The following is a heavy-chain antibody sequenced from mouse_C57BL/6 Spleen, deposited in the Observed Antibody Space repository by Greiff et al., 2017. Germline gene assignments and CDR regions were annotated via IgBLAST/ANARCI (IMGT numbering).Heavy chain of an antibody. CDR3: ARPSYGRAMDY. CDR1: GFTFSDYG. CDR2: ISSGSSTI. Sequence: EVQLVESGGGLVKPGGSLKLSCAASGFTFSDYGMHWVRQAPEKGLEWVAYISSGSSTIYYADTVKGRFTISRDNAKNTLFLQMTSLRSEDTAMYYCARPSYGRAMDYWGQGTSVTVSS. D-gene: IGHD1-1*01. V-gene: IGHV5-17*01. J-gene: IGHJ4*01.